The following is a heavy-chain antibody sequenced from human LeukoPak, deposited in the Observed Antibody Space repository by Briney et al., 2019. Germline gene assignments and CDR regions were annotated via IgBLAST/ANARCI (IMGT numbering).Heavy chain of an antibody. CDR1: VYTFTSYG. CDR2: ISAYNGNT. Sequence: ASVKVSCKASVYTFTSYGISWGRQAPGQGLEGMGWISAYNGNTNYAQKLQGRVTMTTDTSTHKAYMAQRSLRDDDTAVYFCASNAQGLHAFDIWGQGTLATVSS. CDR3: ASNAQGLHAFDI. V-gene: IGHV1-18*01. J-gene: IGHJ3*02. D-gene: IGHD5-18*01.